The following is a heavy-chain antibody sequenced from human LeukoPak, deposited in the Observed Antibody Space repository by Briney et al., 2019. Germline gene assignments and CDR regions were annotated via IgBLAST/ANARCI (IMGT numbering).Heavy chain of an antibody. D-gene: IGHD7-27*01. CDR1: GGSVSSNY. Sequence: PSETLSLTCSVSGGSVSSNYWTWIRQPPGKGLEWFGYIHYSGSTNYNPSLKSRVTISLDTSKNQFSLKLNSVTAADTAVYYCARHRTGPNSPYDYWGQGTLVTVSS. CDR2: IHYSGST. CDR3: ARHRTGPNSPYDY. J-gene: IGHJ4*02. V-gene: IGHV4-59*02.